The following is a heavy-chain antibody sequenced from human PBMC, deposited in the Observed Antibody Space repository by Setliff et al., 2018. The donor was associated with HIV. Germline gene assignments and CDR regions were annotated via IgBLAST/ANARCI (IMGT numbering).Heavy chain of an antibody. CDR3: ARGSDYIWGNYRFPFDY. CDR1: GYSISSGYF. J-gene: IGHJ4*02. D-gene: IGHD3-16*02. CDR2: INHSGSI. Sequence: SETLSLTCVVSGYSISSGYFWSWVRQPPGKGLEWIGEINHSGSIYYNPSLKSRVTMSVDTSKNQFSLKLTSVTAADTAVYYCARGSDYIWGNYRFPFDYWGQGTLVTVSS. V-gene: IGHV4-38-2*01.